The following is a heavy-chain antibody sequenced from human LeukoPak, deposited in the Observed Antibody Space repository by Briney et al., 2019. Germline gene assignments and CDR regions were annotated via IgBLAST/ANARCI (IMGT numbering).Heavy chain of an antibody. CDR2: IYYSGST. CDR3: ARDRRLITIFGVVPEKVPNWFDP. V-gene: IGHV4-39*07. Sequence: NPSETLSLTCTVSGGPISSSSYYWGWIRQPPGKGLEWIGSIYYSGSTYYNPSLKSRVTISVDTSKNQFSLKLSSVTAADTAVYYCARDRRLITIFGVVPEKVPNWFDPWGQGTLVTVSS. CDR1: GGPISSSSYY. J-gene: IGHJ5*02. D-gene: IGHD3-3*01.